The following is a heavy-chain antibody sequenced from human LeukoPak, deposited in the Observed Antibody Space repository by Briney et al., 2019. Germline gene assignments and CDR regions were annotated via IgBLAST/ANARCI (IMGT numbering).Heavy chain of an antibody. D-gene: IGHD3-10*01. V-gene: IGHV3-30*18. CDR2: ISSDANNK. Sequence: GGSLRPSCAASGFTFSSYAINWVRQAPGKGLEWVGVISSDANNKYYAESVKGRFTISRDNSKNTLYLQMNSLKTEDTALYYCAKKASLVRGENYLDFWGQGTLVTVSS. J-gene: IGHJ4*02. CDR1: GFTFSSYA. CDR3: AKKASLVRGENYLDF.